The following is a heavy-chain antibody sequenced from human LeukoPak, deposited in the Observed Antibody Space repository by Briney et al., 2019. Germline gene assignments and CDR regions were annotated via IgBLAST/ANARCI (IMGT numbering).Heavy chain of an antibody. Sequence: SQTLSLTCAISGDSVSSNSAAWNWIRQSPSRGLQWLGRTSYRSKWYNDYAVSVKSRITINPDTSKNQFSLQLNSVTPEDTAVYYCARANYDFWSGYYGYYYYYGMDVWGQGTTVTVSS. CDR1: GDSVSSNSAA. J-gene: IGHJ6*02. V-gene: IGHV6-1*01. D-gene: IGHD3-3*01. CDR3: ARANYDFWSGYYGYYYYYGMDV. CDR2: TSYRSKWYN.